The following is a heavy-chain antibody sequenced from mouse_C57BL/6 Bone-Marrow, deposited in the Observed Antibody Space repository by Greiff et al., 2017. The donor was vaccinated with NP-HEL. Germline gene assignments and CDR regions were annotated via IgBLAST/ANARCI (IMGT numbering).Heavy chain of an antibody. D-gene: IGHD4-1*01. CDR3: ERENWAVYAVDY. J-gene: IGHJ4*01. CDR1: GYTFTDYY. Sequence: VQLQQSGAELVRPGASVKLSCKASGYTFTDYYINWVKQRPGQGLEWIARIYPGSGNTYYNEKFKGKATLTAEKSSSTAYLQLSSLTSEDSAVYICERENWAVYAVDYWGQGTSVTVSS. V-gene: IGHV1-76*01. CDR2: IYPGSGNT.